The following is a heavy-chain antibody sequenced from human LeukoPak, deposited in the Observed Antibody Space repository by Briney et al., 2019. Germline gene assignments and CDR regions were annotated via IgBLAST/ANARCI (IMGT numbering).Heavy chain of an antibody. D-gene: IGHD3-10*01. CDR2: IIPIFGTA. CDR3: ARSGFGELLRAFDI. Sequence: ASVKVSCKASGGTFSSYAISWVRQAPGQGLEWMGGIIPIFGTANYAQKFQGRVTITTDESTSTAYMELSSLRSEDTAVYYCARSGFGELLRAFDIWGQGTMVTVSS. CDR1: GGTFSSYA. J-gene: IGHJ3*02. V-gene: IGHV1-69*05.